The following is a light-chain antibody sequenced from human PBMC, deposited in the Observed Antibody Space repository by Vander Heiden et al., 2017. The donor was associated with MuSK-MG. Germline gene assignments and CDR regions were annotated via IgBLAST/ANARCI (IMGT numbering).Light chain of an antibody. CDR2: GKN. CDR3: NSRDSSGNHYV. Sequence: SSELTQDPAVSVALGQTVRITCQGDSLRRHYASGYQQKTGQAPVLVIYGKNNRPSGIPDRFSGSSSGNTASLTITGAQAEDEADYYCNSRDSSGNHYVFGTGTKVTVL. CDR1: SLRRHY. J-gene: IGLJ1*01. V-gene: IGLV3-19*01.